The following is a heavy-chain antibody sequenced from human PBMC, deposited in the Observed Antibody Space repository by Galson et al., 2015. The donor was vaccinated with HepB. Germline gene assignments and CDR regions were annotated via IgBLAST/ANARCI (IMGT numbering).Heavy chain of an antibody. CDR1: GYTFTSYG. D-gene: IGHD3-9*01. CDR2: ISAYNGNT. J-gene: IGHJ5*02. Sequence: SVKVSCKASGYTFTSYGISWVRQAPGQGLGWMGWISAYNGNTNYAQKLQGRVTMTTDTSTSTAYMELRSLRSDDTTVYYCARDHLTILTGYFIPSWFDPWGQGTLVTVSS. V-gene: IGHV1-18*01. CDR3: ARDHLTILTGYFIPSWFDP.